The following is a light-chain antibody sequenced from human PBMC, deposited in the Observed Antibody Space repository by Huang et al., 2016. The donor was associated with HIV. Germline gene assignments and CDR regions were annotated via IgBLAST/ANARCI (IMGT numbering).Light chain of an antibody. J-gene: IGKJ1*01. V-gene: IGKV1-39*01. CDR3: QQSYTTPWT. Sequence: DIQMTQSPSSLSASVGDRVTMTCRATQSITKSLNCYRQEPGRAPQLLIYAASSLKSGVPSRFSGSGSGTDFTLTISSLQPEDFATYYCQQSYTTPWTFGQGTKVEIK. CDR1: QSITKS. CDR2: AAS.